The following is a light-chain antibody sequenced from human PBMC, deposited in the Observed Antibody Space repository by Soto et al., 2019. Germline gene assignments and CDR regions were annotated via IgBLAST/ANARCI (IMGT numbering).Light chain of an antibody. CDR2: GAS. Sequence: DIQLTQSPSFLSASVGDRVTITCRASQGISSYLAWYQQPPGKAPKLLIYGASTLQRGVSSRFSGSGSGTEFTLTISSLQPEDFATYYWQHLNTYPRTFGQGTKLEVK. CDR1: QGISSY. V-gene: IGKV1-9*01. J-gene: IGKJ2*01. CDR3: QHLNTYPRT.